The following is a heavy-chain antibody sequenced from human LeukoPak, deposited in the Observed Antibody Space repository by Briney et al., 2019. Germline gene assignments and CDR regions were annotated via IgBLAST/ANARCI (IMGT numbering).Heavy chain of an antibody. CDR3: AKSRGVMIVVVITHTFDY. CDR2: ISGSGGST. CDR1: GFTFSSYA. D-gene: IGHD3-22*01. J-gene: IGHJ4*02. Sequence: AGSLTLSCAASGFTFSSYAMSWVRQAPGKGLEWVSAISGSGGSTYYADSVKGRFTISRDNSKNTLYLQMNSLRAEDTDVYYCAKSRGVMIVVVITHTFDYWGQGTLVTVSS. V-gene: IGHV3-23*01.